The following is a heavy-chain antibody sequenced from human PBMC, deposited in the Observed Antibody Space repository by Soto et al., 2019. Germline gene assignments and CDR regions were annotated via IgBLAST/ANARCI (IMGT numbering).Heavy chain of an antibody. CDR2: ISYDGSNK. V-gene: IGHV3-30-3*01. CDR1: GFTFSSYA. CDR3: ARELTTFGYFVY. Sequence: QVQLVESGGGVVQPGRSLRLSCAASGFTFSSYAMHWVRQAPGKGLEWVAVISYDGSNKYYADSVKGRFTISRDNSKNTLYLQMNSLRAEDTAVYYCARELTTFGYFVYWGQGTLVTVSS. D-gene: IGHD4-17*01. J-gene: IGHJ4*02.